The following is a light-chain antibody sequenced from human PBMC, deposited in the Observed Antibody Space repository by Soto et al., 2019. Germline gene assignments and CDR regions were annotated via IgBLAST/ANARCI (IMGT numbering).Light chain of an antibody. J-gene: IGKJ1*01. CDR3: QQSYNTPRM. V-gene: IGKV1-39*01. Sequence: DIQMTQSPSSLSASVGDRVTITCRASQGIDFYLNWFQQRPGKAPNLLIYAVSKLHSVFPSRFSGSRSGTDFTRTVRSLQPEDSATYYCQQSYNTPRMFGQGTKVEIK. CDR1: QGIDFY. CDR2: AVS.